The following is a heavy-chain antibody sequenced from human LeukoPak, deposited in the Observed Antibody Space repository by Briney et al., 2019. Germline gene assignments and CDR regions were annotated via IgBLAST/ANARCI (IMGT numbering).Heavy chain of an antibody. J-gene: IGHJ4*02. Sequence: AWGSLRLSCAASGFTFSDFYMSWVRQAPGKGLEWVANINKDGSEEKYVDSVKGRFTISRDNAKNSLYLQMSSLRADDTAVYYCARWPHCQDFWGRGTRVTVSS. CDR2: INKDGSEE. CDR3: ARWPHCQDF. V-gene: IGHV3-7*03. CDR1: GFTFSDFY.